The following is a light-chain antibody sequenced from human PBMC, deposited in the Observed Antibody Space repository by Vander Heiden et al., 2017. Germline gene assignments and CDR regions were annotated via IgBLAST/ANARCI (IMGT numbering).Light chain of an antibody. Sequence: IVMPQTPPSLPLTPGPPAPILCKSSPSLLHSAGRTYLYRYLQKPGQSPMHLIYEVSGRFTGVENRLSGSGSGTDCTLKINRVETEDVEDYDRMQGILSFGAGTKVEIK. CDR1: PSLLHSAGRTY. V-gene: IGKV2-29*01. CDR2: EVS. CDR3: MQGILS. J-gene: IGKJ4*01.